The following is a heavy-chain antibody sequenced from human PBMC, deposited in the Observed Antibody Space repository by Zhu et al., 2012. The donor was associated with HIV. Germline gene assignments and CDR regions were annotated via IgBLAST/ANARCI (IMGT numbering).Heavy chain of an antibody. D-gene: IGHD3-9*01. CDR1: GGSISSSSYY. CDR2: IYYSGST. V-gene: IGHV4-39*01. J-gene: IGHJ4*02. CDR3: ARRRRDYDILTQIDY. Sequence: QVQLQESGPGLVKPSETLSLTCTVSGGSISSSSYYCGWIRQPPGKGLEWIGSIYYSGSTCYNPSLKSRVTISVDTSKNQFSLKLSSVTAADTAVYYCARRRRDYDILTQIDYWGQGTLVTVSS.